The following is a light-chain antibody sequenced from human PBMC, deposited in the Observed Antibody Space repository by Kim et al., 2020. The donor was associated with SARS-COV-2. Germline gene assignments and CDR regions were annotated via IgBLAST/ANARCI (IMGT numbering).Light chain of an antibody. CDR3: QHYKNYPLT. J-gene: IGKJ4*01. CDR1: QDIGNY. Sequence: DIQMTQSPSSLSASVGDRVAITCRASQDIGNYLAWFQQKPGKPPKSLIYAASTLQSGVPSKFSGSGSGTDFTLTISSLQPEDFATYYCQHYKNYPLTFGGGTKLDIK. CDR2: AAS. V-gene: IGKV1-16*02.